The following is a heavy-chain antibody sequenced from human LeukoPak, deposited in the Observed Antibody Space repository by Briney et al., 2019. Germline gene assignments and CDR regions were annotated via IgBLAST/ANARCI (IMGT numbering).Heavy chain of an antibody. V-gene: IGHV4-4*07. CDR2: IYGSGTT. CDR3: ARDLGIMITFGGVIVMNPEGFDY. CDR1: GGSVSNYY. Sequence: PSETLSLTCTVSGGSVSNYYWSWVRQPAGKGLEWIGRIYGSGTTRYNPSLQSRVTMSVDVSKNQFSLKLTSMTAADTAVYYCARDLGIMITFGGVIVMNPEGFDYWGQGTLVTVSS. D-gene: IGHD3-16*02. J-gene: IGHJ4*02.